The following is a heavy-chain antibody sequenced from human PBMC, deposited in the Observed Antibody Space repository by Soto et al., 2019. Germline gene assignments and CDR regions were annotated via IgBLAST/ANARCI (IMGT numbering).Heavy chain of an antibody. CDR3: ARAGGIAAAGTWYYYYGMDV. CDR2: IKQDGSEK. J-gene: IGHJ6*02. V-gene: IGHV3-7*01. Sequence: PGGSLRLSCAASGFTFSKNAMSWVRQAPGKGLGWVANIKQDGSEKYYVDSVKGRFTISRDNAKNSLYLQMNSLRAEDTAVYYCARAGGIAAAGTWYYYYGMDVWGQGTTVTVSS. D-gene: IGHD6-13*01. CDR1: GFTFSKNA.